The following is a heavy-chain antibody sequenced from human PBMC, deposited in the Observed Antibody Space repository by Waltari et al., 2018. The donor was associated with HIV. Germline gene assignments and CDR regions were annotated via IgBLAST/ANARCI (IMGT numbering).Heavy chain of an antibody. CDR1: GFPVSSTY. CDR2: IYSGGST. J-gene: IGHJ1*01. Sequence: EVQLVESGGGLIQPGGSLSLACAASGFPVSSTYMRWVRPAPGKGLEWVSVIYSGGSTYYADSVKGRFTISRDNSKNTLYLQMNSLRAEDTAVYYCAGSRDGYNYQYFQHWGQGTLVTVSS. D-gene: IGHD5-12*01. CDR3: AGSRDGYNYQYFQH. V-gene: IGHV3-53*01.